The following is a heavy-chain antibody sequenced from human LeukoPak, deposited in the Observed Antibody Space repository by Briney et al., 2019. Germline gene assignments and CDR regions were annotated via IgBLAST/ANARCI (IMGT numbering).Heavy chain of an antibody. CDR1: GITFSSYA. CDR3: AKDAYGSSYYYYYYFYMDV. D-gene: IGHD6-6*01. J-gene: IGHJ6*03. CDR2: ISGSGGDT. Sequence: GGSLRLSCAASGITFSSYAMTWVRQAPGKGLEWVSAISGSGGDTYYTDSVKGRFTISRDNSRNTLYLQMNSLRAEDTAVYYCAKDAYGSSYYYYYYFYMDVWGKGTTVTVSS. V-gene: IGHV3-23*01.